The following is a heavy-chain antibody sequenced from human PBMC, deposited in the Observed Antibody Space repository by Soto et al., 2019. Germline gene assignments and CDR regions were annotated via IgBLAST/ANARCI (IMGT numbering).Heavy chain of an antibody. V-gene: IGHV3-30*18. Sequence: GGSLRLSCAASGFTFSSYGMHWVRQAPGKGLEWVAVISYDGSNKYYADSVKGRFTISRDNSKNTLYLQMNSLRAEDTAVYYCAKGGGHTALDYWGQGTLVTVSS. D-gene: IGHD2-21*02. CDR1: GFTFSSYG. J-gene: IGHJ4*02. CDR3: AKGGGHTALDY. CDR2: ISYDGSNK.